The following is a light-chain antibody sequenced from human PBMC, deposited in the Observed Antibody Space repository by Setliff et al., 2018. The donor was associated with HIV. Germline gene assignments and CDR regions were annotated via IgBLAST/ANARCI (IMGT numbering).Light chain of an antibody. CDR2: GNN. CDR1: SSNIGAHYD. V-gene: IGLV1-40*01. Sequence: QSVLAQPSSLSGAPGQRVTISCTGSSSNIGAHYDVHWYQQLPGTAPKLLIYGNNNRPSGVPDRFSGSKSGTSASLAITGLQPEDEGDYYCQSYDTSLSGSSVFGGGTKVTVL. J-gene: IGLJ2*01. CDR3: QSYDTSLSGSSV.